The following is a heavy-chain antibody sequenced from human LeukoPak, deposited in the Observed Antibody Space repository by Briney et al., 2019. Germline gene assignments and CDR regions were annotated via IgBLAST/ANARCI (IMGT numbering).Heavy chain of an antibody. CDR1: GGTFSSYA. V-gene: IGHV1-69*13. CDR2: IIPIFGTA. Sequence: GASVKVSCKASGGTFSSYAISWVRQAPGQGLEWMGGIIPIFGTANYAQKFQGRVTITADESTSTGYMELSSLRSEDTAVYYCARGVEYYDSSGPDIWGQGTMVTVSS. D-gene: IGHD3-22*01. J-gene: IGHJ3*02. CDR3: ARGVEYYDSSGPDI.